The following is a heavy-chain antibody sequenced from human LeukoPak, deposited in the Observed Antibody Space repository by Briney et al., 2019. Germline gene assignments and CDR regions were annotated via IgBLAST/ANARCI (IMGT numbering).Heavy chain of an antibody. V-gene: IGHV3-48*01. D-gene: IGHD1-26*01. CDR1: GFTFSASP. CDR2: ITSSSNII. CDR3: ARVGLLHYPMDY. J-gene: IGHJ4*02. Sequence: GGSLKLSCAASGFTFSASPIHWVRQAPGKGLEWLSYITSSSNIIYYVDSVKGRFTTSRDNAKNSVYLQMNSLRAEDTAVYYCARVGLLHYPMDYWGRGTLLTVSS.